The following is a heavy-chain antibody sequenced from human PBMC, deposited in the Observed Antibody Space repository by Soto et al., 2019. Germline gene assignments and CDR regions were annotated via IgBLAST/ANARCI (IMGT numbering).Heavy chain of an antibody. V-gene: IGHV4-39*01. Sequence: PSETLSLTCTVSGGSITSNAYYWGWIRQPPGKGLEWLGYIYYSGSASYNPSLKSRVTMSVDTSKNQFSLKLSSVTAADTAVYYCARRPKRGSYSWCFDYWGQGTLFTVSS. J-gene: IGHJ4*02. CDR2: IYYSGSA. CDR3: ARRPKRGSYSWCFDY. CDR1: GGSITSNAYY. D-gene: IGHD1-26*01.